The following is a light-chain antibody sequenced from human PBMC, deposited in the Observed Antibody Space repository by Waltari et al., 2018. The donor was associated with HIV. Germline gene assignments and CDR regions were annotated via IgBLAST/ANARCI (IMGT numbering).Light chain of an antibody. V-gene: IGLV1-44*01. CDR1: ISNVGSTT. Sequence: QSVLPQPPSSSGTPGQRVTISCSGSISNVGSTTVNWYQQVPGAAPKLLILNTDERPSGVPDRFSGSKSGTSASLAISGLQSEDEADYYCAAWDDRLNAYVFGTGTTVTVL. J-gene: IGLJ1*01. CDR3: AAWDDRLNAYV. CDR2: NTD.